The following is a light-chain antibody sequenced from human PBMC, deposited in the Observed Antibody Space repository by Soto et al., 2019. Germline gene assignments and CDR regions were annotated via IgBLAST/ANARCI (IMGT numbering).Light chain of an antibody. Sequence: EIGLTQSPGTLSLSPGERATLSCRASQSVSSSYLAWYQQKPGQAPRLLIYGASSRATGIPDRFSGSGSGTDFTLTISRRRRHDCAVDYCQMYGCTAFTFGPGTKVD. CDR2: GAS. V-gene: IGKV3-20*01. CDR1: QSVSSSY. J-gene: IGKJ3*01. CDR3: QMYGCTAFT.